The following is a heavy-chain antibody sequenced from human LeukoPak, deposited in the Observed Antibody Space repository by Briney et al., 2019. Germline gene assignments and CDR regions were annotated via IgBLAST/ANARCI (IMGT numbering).Heavy chain of an antibody. J-gene: IGHJ6*03. Sequence: GASVKVSCKASGGTFSNYAISWVRQAPGQGLEWMGGIIPIFGTANYAQKFQGRVTITTDESTSTAYMELSSLRSEDTAVYYCARDRSGSNYYYMDVWGKGTTVTVSS. D-gene: IGHD6-6*01. CDR3: ARDRSGSNYYYMDV. CDR1: GGTFSNYA. CDR2: IIPIFGTA. V-gene: IGHV1-69*05.